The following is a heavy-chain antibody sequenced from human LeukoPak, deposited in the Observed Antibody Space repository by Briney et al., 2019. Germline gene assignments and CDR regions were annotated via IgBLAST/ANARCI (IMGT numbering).Heavy chain of an antibody. CDR3: ARTSFYGSGRRVGGYYFDY. J-gene: IGHJ4*02. V-gene: IGHV1-18*01. CDR2: ISAYNGNT. CDR1: GYTFTSYG. D-gene: IGHD3-10*01. Sequence: GASVKVSCKASGYTFTSYGISWVRQAPGQGLEWMGWISAYNGNTNYAQKLQGRVTMTTDTSTSTAYMELRSLRSDDTAVYYCARTSFYGSGRRVGGYYFDYWGQGTLVTVSS.